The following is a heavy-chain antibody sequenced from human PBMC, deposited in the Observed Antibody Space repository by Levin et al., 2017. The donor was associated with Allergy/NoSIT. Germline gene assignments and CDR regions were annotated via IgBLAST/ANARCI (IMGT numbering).Heavy chain of an antibody. CDR3: ARDRYFDFWSGLR. Sequence: GGSLRLSCEASGFSFSSYWKNWVRQAPGKGLEWVATIKVDGSETYYLDSVKGRFTISRDNAKNSLFLQINSLRPEDTAVYYCARDRYFDFWSGLRWGQGTLVTVSS. CDR1: GFSFSSYW. J-gene: IGHJ4*02. D-gene: IGHD3-3*01. V-gene: IGHV3-7*01. CDR2: IKVDGSET.